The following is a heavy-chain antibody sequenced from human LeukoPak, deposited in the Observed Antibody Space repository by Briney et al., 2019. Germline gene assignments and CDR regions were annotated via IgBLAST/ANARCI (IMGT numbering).Heavy chain of an antibody. D-gene: IGHD3-22*01. J-gene: IGHJ4*02. CDR3: AKTKGYDSSGYDFDY. V-gene: IGHV3-74*01. Sequence: GGSLRLSCAASGFTFSSYWMDWVRQAPGKGLVWVSRINTDGSSTSFADSVKGRFTISRDNAKNTLYLQMNSLRAEDTAVYYCAKTKGYDSSGYDFDYWGQGTLVTVSS. CDR1: GFTFSSYW. CDR2: INTDGSST.